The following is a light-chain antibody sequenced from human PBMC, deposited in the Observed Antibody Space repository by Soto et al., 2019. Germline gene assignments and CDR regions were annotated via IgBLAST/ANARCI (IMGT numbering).Light chain of an antibody. CDR1: QDISNY. CDR2: DAS. Sequence: IQMTQSPSSLSASVGDRVTITCQASQDISNYLNWYQQKPGKAPKLLIYDASNLETXXXXXXXXXXXXXXXXXXISSLQPEDIATYYCQQYDNLPLTFGGGTKVEIK. V-gene: IGKV1-33*01. J-gene: IGKJ4*01. CDR3: QQYDNLPLT.